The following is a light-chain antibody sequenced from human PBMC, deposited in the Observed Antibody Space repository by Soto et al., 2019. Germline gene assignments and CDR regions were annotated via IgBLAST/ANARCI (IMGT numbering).Light chain of an antibody. CDR2: KAS. Sequence: DTPLNTSPSILSGPIGCRFTSACVASQTISSWLAWYQHKPGKAPKLLIYKASTLKSGVPSRFSGSGSGTEFTLTISSLQPDDFATYYCQQYANFPRTFGQGTKVDIK. V-gene: IGKV1-5*03. CDR3: QQYANFPRT. J-gene: IGKJ1*01. CDR1: QTISSW.